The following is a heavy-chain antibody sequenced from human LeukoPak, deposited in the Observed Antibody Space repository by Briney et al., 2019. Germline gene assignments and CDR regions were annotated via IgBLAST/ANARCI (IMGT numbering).Heavy chain of an antibody. Sequence: PSGTLSLTCAVSGGSISSYHWSWIRQPAGKGLEWIGRIYTSGSTNYNPSLKSRVTMSVDTSKNQFSLKLSSVTAADTAVYYCARASPYDFWSGPYYYMDVWGKGTTVTVSS. CDR1: GGSISSYH. V-gene: IGHV4-4*07. CDR2: IYTSGST. D-gene: IGHD3-3*01. CDR3: ARASPYDFWSGPYYYMDV. J-gene: IGHJ6*03.